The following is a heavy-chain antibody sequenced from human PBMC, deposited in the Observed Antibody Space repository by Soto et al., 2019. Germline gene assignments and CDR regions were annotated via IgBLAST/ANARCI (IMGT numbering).Heavy chain of an antibody. CDR1: GFTLSAFD. CDR2: IKTKVESYAT. CDR3: TRRHCSGGGCYSDFDY. D-gene: IGHD2-15*01. V-gene: IGHV3-73*01. J-gene: IGHJ4*02. Sequence: VQLVESGGGLVQPGGSLKVSCAASGFTLSAFDIHWVRQVSGEGLEWVGRIKTKVESYATELAASVKGRFTISRDDPKNTAYLEMNSLKTEDTAVYYCTRRHCSGGGCYSDFDYWGQGTLVTVSS.